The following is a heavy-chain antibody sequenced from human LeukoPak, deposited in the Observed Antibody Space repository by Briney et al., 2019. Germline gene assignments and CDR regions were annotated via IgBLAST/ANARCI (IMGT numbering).Heavy chain of an antibody. CDR1: GVAVNSYF. Sequence: GGSLRLSCAVAGVAVNSYFMGWVRQAPGEGLEWVSIISSEGFTYYADSVKGRFAISRDNFKNSLYLEMNSLRAEDTAFYYCARGRGGDWGQGALVTVSS. CDR2: ISSEGFT. V-gene: IGHV3-53*01. J-gene: IGHJ4*02. D-gene: IGHD2-15*01. CDR3: ARGRGGD.